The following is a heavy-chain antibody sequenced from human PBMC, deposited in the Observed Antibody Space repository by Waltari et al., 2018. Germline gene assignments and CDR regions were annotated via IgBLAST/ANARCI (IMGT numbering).Heavy chain of an antibody. Sequence: QLQLQESGPGLVKPSETLSLTCTVSGGSISSSSYYWGWIRQPPGKGLEWIGSIYYSGSTYYTPSLKSRVTISVDTSKNQFSLKLSSVTAADTAVYYCARDRGSSSWSPYYYGMDVWGQGTTVTVSS. CDR2: IYYSGST. CDR3: ARDRGSSSWSPYYYGMDV. D-gene: IGHD6-13*01. V-gene: IGHV4-39*07. CDR1: GGSISSSSYY. J-gene: IGHJ6*02.